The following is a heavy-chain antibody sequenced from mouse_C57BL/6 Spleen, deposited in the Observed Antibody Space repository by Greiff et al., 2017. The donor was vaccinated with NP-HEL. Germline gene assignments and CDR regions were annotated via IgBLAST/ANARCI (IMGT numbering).Heavy chain of an antibody. CDR1: GYAFSSYW. D-gene: IGHD4-1*01. V-gene: IGHV1-80*01. CDR2: IYPGDGDT. Sequence: VQLQQSGAELVKPGASVKISCKASGYAFSSYWMNWVKQRPGKGLEWIGQIYPGDGDTNYNGKFKGKATLTADESSSTAYMQLSSLTSEDSAVYFCAREGTGYYFDYWGQGTTLTVSS. J-gene: IGHJ2*01. CDR3: AREGTGYYFDY.